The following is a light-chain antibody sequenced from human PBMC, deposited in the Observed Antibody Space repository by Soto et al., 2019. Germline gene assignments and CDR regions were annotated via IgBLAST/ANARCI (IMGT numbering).Light chain of an antibody. CDR3: QKYNSAPPLT. Sequence: DIQMTQSPSSLSASVGDRVTITCRASQGISTYLALYQQKPGKVPKLLIYAASTLQSGVPSRFSGSGSGTDFTLTISSLQPEDVATYYCQKYNSAPPLTFGGGTKVEIK. CDR1: QGISTY. V-gene: IGKV1-27*01. J-gene: IGKJ4*01. CDR2: AAS.